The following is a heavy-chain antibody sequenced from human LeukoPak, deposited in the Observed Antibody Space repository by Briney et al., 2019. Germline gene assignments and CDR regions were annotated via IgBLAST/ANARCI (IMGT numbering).Heavy chain of an antibody. V-gene: IGHV6-1*01. J-gene: IGHJ4*02. CDR3: ARIAVAATPH. CDR1: GYSVSSNSAA. Sequence: SQTLSLTCAISGYSVSSNSAAWNWIRQSPSRGLEWLGRTYYRSKWYIDYAISVKSRITINPDTSKNQFSLQLNSVTPEDTAMYYCARIAVAATPHWGQGTLVTVSS. CDR2: TYYRSKWYI. D-gene: IGHD2-15*01.